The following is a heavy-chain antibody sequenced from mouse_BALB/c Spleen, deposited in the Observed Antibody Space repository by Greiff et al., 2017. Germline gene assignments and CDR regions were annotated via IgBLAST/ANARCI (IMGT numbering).Heavy chain of an antibody. J-gene: IGHJ1*01. CDR2: IYPGNVNT. V-gene: IGHV1S56*01. CDR3: ARVYGSSLWYFDV. CDR1: GYTFTSYY. Sequence: VKLQQSGPELVKPGASVRISCKASGYTFTSYYIHWVKRRPGQGLEWIGWIYPGNVNTKYNEKFKGKATLTADKSSSTAYMQLSSLTSEDSAVYFCARVYGSSLWYFDVWGAGTTVTVSS. D-gene: IGHD1-1*01.